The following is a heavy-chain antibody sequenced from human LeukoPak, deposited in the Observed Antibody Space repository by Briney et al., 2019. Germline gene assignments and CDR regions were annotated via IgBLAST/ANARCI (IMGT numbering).Heavy chain of an antibody. CDR3: ARHTGTYFDY. CDR1: GGSISIDTFY. J-gene: IGHJ4*02. V-gene: IGHV4-39*01. D-gene: IGHD3-10*01. Sequence: PSETLSLTCTVSGGSISIDTFYWGWIRQPPGKGLEWIGSIYYSGNTYYNPSVETRVTISVDTSKNQFSLRLSSVTAADTAVYYCARHTGTYFDYWGQGTLVTVSS. CDR2: IYYSGNT.